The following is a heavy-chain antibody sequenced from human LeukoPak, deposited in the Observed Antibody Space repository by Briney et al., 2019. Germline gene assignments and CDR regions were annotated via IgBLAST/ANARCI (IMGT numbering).Heavy chain of an antibody. CDR3: ARDSRGVFSYDIVVVPAAVYYGMDV. J-gene: IGHJ6*02. CDR2: IIPIFGTA. CDR1: GGTFSSNA. D-gene: IGHD2-2*01. Sequence: SVKVSCKASGGTFSSNAISWVRQAPGQGLEWMGGIIPIFGTANYAQKFRGRVTITADESTSTAYMELSSLRSEDTAVYYCARDSRGVFSYDIVVVPAAVYYGMDVWGQGTTVTVSS. V-gene: IGHV1-69*13.